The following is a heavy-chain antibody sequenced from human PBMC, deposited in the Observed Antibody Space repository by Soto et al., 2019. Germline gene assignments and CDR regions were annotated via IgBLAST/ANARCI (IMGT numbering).Heavy chain of an antibody. CDR2: IYYSGST. V-gene: IGHV4-39*01. J-gene: IGHJ1*01. CDR1: GCTISNSSYY. CDR3: ARQIKWELLLDH. D-gene: IGHD1-26*01. Sequence: SETLSLTCTFSGCTISNSSYYLVWIRQPPGKGLEWIGSIYYSGSTYYNPSLKIRVTISVDTSKNQFSLKLSSVTAADTAVYYCARQIKWELLLDHWGQGTLVTVS.